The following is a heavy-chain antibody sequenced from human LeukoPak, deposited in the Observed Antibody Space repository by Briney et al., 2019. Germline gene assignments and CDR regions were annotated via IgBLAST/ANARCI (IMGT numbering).Heavy chain of an antibody. V-gene: IGHV3-30-3*01. CDR2: ISYDGSNK. Sequence: GGSLRLSCAASGFTFSSYAMSWVRQAPGKGLEWVAVISYDGSNKYYADSVKGRFTISRDNSKNTLYLQMNSLRAEDTAVYYCARDRASTSIAAATLWYWGQGTLVTVSS. CDR1: GFTFSSYA. CDR3: ARDRASTSIAAATLWY. J-gene: IGHJ4*02. D-gene: IGHD6-13*01.